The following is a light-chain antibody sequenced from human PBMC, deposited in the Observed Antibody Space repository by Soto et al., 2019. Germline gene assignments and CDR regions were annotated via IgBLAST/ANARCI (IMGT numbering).Light chain of an antibody. CDR1: SSDIGSSNY. Sequence: QSALAQPPSASGSPGQSVTISCTGTSSDIGSSNYVSWYQQHPGKAPKLMISEVNKRPSGVPDRFSGSKSGNTASLTVSGLQAEDEADYYCSSCAGTKNMVFGGGTKLTVL. V-gene: IGLV2-8*01. J-gene: IGLJ2*01. CDR3: SSCAGTKNMV. CDR2: EVN.